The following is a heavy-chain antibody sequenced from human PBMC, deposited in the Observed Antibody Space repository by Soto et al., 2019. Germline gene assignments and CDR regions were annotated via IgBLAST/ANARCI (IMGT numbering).Heavy chain of an antibody. D-gene: IGHD6-13*01. J-gene: IGHJ4*01. CDR3: ARDGYDSSFYDY. CDR2: IKQDGSEK. CDR1: GFTFSDFW. V-gene: IGHV3-7*01. Sequence: PGGSLRLSCAASGFTFSDFWMSWVRQAPGKGLEWVANIKQDGSEKYYVDSVKGRFTISRDNSKNSVYLQMNSLRAEDTAVFYCARDGYDSSFYDYWGHGTLVTVSS.